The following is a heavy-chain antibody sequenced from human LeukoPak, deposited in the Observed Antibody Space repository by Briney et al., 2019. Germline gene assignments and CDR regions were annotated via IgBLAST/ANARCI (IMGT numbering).Heavy chain of an antibody. CDR3: ARDLGIGLRAEYFQH. V-gene: IGHV1-46*01. CDR1: GYTFTSYY. Sequence: ASVRVSCKASGYTFTSYYMHWVRQAPGQGLEWMGIINPSGGSTSYAQKFQGRVTMTRDTSTSTVYMELSSLRSDDTAVYYCARDLGIGLRAEYFQHWGQGTLVTVSS. J-gene: IGHJ1*01. D-gene: IGHD5-12*01. CDR2: INPSGGST.